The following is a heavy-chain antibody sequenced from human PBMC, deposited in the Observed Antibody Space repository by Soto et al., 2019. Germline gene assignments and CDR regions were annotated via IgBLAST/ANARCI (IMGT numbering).Heavy chain of an antibody. CDR2: IYYSGST. V-gene: IGHV4-59*04. Sequence: PSETLCLTCTVSGGSISSYDWSWIRQPPGKGLEWIGYIYYSGSTYYNPSLKSRVTISVDTSKNQFSLKLSSVTAADTAVYYCARRRRGIVGVRGAFDIWGQGTMVTVSS. CDR3: ARRRRGIVGVRGAFDI. J-gene: IGHJ3*02. CDR1: GGSISSYD. D-gene: IGHD1-26*01.